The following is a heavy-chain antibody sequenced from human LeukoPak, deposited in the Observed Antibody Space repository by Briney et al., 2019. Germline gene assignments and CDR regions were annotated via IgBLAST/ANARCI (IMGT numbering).Heavy chain of an antibody. V-gene: IGHV3-30*18. Sequence: PGRSLRLSCAASGFTFSSYGMHWVRQAPGKGLEWVAVISHDGSNKYYADSVKGRFTISRDNSKNTLYLQMNSLRAEDTAVYYCAKDGSYRYYDFWSGYYTEWFDPWGQGTLVTVSS. J-gene: IGHJ5*02. CDR2: ISHDGSNK. CDR3: AKDGSYRYYDFWSGYYTEWFDP. CDR1: GFTFSSYG. D-gene: IGHD3-3*01.